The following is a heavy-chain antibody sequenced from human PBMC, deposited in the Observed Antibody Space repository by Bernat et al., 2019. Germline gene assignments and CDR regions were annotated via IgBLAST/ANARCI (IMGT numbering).Heavy chain of an antibody. CDR2: IYYSGST. J-gene: IGHJ6*02. CDR3: ARDGAVVTPYYYYGMDV. V-gene: IGHV4-30-4*01. D-gene: IGHD4-23*01. Sequence: QVQLQESGPGLVKPSQTLSLTCTVSGGSISSGDYYWSWIRQPPGKGLEWIGYIYYSGSTYYNPSLKSRVTRSVDTSKNQFSLKLSSVTAADTAVYYCARDGAVVTPYYYYGMDVWGQGTTVTVSS. CDR1: GGSISSGDYY.